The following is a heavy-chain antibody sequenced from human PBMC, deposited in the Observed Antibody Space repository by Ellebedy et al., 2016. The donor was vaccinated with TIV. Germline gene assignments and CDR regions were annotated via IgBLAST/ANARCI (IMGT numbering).Heavy chain of an antibody. V-gene: IGHV3-23*01. Sequence: GESLKISCAASGFSFNSYAMSWVRQAPGKGLEWVSSISASSNSAFYTYSVKGRFTVSRDNSQNTLYLQMNSLRVEDTAVYYCARRKGDGAYVYYFDSWGQGTLVTVSS. J-gene: IGHJ4*02. CDR2: ISASSNSA. D-gene: IGHD4-17*01. CDR3: ARRKGDGAYVYYFDS. CDR1: GFSFNSYA.